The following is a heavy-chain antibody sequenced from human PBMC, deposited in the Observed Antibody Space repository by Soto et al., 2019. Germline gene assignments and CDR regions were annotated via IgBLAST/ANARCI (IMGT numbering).Heavy chain of an antibody. Sequence: QVQLQESGPGLVKPSQTLSLTCTVSGGSISSGGYYWSWIRQHPGKGLEWIGHIYYSGSTYYNPSLKSRVTLSVDTSKNQFSLKLSSVTAADTAVYYCARDRGSPGWADAFDIWGQGTMVTVSS. CDR3: ARDRGSPGWADAFDI. V-gene: IGHV4-31*03. J-gene: IGHJ3*02. D-gene: IGHD3-16*01. CDR2: IYYSGST. CDR1: GGSISSGGYY.